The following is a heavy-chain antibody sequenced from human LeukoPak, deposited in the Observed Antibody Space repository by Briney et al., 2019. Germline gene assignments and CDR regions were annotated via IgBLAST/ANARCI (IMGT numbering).Heavy chain of an antibody. CDR3: ARGGEVDFDY. J-gene: IGHJ4*02. Sequence: PSETLSLTCAVYGGSFSGYYWSWIRQPPGKGLEWIGEINHSGSTNYNPSLKSRVTISVDTSKNQFSLKLSSVTAADTAVYFCARGGEVDFDYGGQGTLVTVSS. CDR1: GGSFSGYY. V-gene: IGHV4-34*01. CDR2: INHSGST. D-gene: IGHD3-10*01.